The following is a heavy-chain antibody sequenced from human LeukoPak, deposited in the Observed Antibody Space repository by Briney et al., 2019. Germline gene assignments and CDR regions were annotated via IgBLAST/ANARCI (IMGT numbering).Heavy chain of an antibody. Sequence: ASVKVSCKASGYTFTGYYMHWVRQAPGQGLEWMGWINPNSGGTNYAQKFQGRVTMTRDTSISTAYMELSRLRSDDTAVYYCARDRSPAPGRSYGRGHFDYWGQGTLVTVSP. CDR1: GYTFTGYY. D-gene: IGHD5-18*01. CDR3: ARDRSPAPGRSYGRGHFDY. V-gene: IGHV1-2*02. J-gene: IGHJ4*02. CDR2: INPNSGGT.